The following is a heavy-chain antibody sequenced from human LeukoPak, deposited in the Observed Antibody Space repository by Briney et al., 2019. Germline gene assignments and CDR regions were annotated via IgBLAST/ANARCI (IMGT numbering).Heavy chain of an antibody. J-gene: IGHJ4*02. CDR2: FTSSSSSI. D-gene: IGHD3-16*01. CDR1: GFTFSAYT. CDR3: ARGWGSYYFDS. Sequence: GGSLRLSXAASGFTFSAYTMSWVRQAPGKGLEWVSSFTSSSSSIYYADSVKGRFTISRDNAKNSLYLQLSSLGAEDTAMYYCARGWGSYYFDSWGQGTLVTVSS. V-gene: IGHV3-21*01.